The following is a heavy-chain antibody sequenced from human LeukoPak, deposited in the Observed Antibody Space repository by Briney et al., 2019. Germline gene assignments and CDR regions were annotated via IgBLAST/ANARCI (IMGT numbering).Heavy chain of an antibody. J-gene: IGHJ4*02. CDR1: GFTFTSYV. D-gene: IGHD2-15*01. Sequence: GGSLRLSCAASGFTFTSYVMTWVRQAPGKGLEWVSTISGSGAYTDYADSVKGRFTVSRDNSKNMLYLQMNSLRAEDTAVYYCARDRYCSGGSCYGLDYWGQGTLVTVSS. CDR2: ISGSGAYT. V-gene: IGHV3-23*01. CDR3: ARDRYCSGGSCYGLDY.